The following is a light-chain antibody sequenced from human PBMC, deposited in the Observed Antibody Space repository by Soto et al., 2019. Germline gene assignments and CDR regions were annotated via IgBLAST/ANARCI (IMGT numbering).Light chain of an antibody. CDR3: QPRRNWPWT. V-gene: IGKV3-11*01. CDR1: PSVSSY. Sequence: EIVLTQSPATLSLSPGEKATLSCRASPSVSSYLAWYQQKPGQAPRLLIYDASIRATGIPARFSGTGSETDFHLTITRPRAEKFAIYFWQPRRNWPWTFGQGTKVEIK. J-gene: IGKJ1*01. CDR2: DAS.